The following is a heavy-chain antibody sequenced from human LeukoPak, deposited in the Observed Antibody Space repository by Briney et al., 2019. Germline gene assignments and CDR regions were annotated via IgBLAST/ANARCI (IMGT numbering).Heavy chain of an antibody. CDR1: GFIVSNNY. V-gene: IGHV3-53*01. J-gene: IGHJ3*02. CDR2: FYRDGGI. CDR3: ARLSDTEGSSTSYRASDI. D-gene: IGHD2-2*01. Sequence: GGSLRLSCAASGFIVSNNYMNWVRQAPGKGLEWVSVFYRDGGIYYADSVKGRFTISRDNAKNSLYLQMNSLRAEDTAVYYCARLSDTEGSSTSYRASDIWGQGTLVTVSS.